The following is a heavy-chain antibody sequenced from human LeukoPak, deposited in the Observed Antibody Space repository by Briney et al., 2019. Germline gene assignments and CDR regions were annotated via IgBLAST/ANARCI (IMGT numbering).Heavy chain of an antibody. CDR2: IRYDGSNI. J-gene: IGHJ6*02. CDR1: GFTFSSYG. V-gene: IGHV3-30*02. D-gene: IGHD4-17*01. CDR3: ARDGPGPTEYYYGMDV. Sequence: PGGSLRLSCAASGFTFSSYGMHWVRQAPGKGLEWVAFIRYDGSNIYYADSVKGRFTISRDNSKNTLYLQMNSLRAEDTAVYYCARDGPGPTEYYYGMDVWGQGTTVTVSS.